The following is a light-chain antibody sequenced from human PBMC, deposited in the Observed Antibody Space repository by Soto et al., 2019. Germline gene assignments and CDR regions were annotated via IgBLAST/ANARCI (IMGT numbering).Light chain of an antibody. V-gene: IGKV3-11*01. CDR1: QSLSRY. J-gene: IGKJ1*01. CDR2: DAS. Sequence: EIVLTQSPATLSLSPGERATLSCRASQSLSRYLAWFQQKPGQAPRLLIYDASNRATDIPARFTGSGSGTDFTLTISSLQSEDFAVYYCQQYNNWPPAWTFGQGTKVDIK. CDR3: QQYNNWPPAWT.